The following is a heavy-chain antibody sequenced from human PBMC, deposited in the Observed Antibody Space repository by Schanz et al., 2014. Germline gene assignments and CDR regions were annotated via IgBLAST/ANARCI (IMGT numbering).Heavy chain of an antibody. V-gene: IGHV3-23*01. CDR2: IGTSGGT. CDR3: AKIERNED. CDR1: GFTFSSYS. D-gene: IGHD1-1*01. J-gene: IGHJ4*02. Sequence: EVQLLESGGGLIQPGGSLRLSCAASGFTFSSYSMNWVRQAPGKGLEWVSTIGTSGGTNYAESVKGRFTISRDNSKNTLYLQMNSLRAEDTAVYFCAKIERNEDWGQGTLXTVSS.